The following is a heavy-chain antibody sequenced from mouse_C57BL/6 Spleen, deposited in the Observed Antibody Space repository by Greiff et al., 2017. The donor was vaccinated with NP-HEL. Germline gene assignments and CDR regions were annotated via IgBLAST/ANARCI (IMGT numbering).Heavy chain of an antibody. J-gene: IGHJ1*03. CDR3: ARWGSNWYFDV. Sequence: EVQLVESGRGLVKPGGSLKLSCAASGFTFSDYGMHWVRQAPEKGLEWVAYISSGSSTIYYADTVKGRFTISRDNAKNTLFLQMTSLSAEDTAMYYCARWGSNWYFDVWGTGTTVTVSS. V-gene: IGHV5-17*01. CDR2: ISSGSSTI. CDR1: GFTFSDYG.